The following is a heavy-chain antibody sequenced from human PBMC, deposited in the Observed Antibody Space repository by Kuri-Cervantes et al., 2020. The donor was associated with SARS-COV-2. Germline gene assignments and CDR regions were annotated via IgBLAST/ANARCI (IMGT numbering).Heavy chain of an antibody. D-gene: IGHD2-2*01. J-gene: IGHJ3*02. V-gene: IGHV3-53*01. CDR2: IYSGGST. Sequence: GESLKISCAAFGFTVSSNYMSWVRQAPGKGLEWVSVIYSGGSTYYADSVKGRFTISRDNSKNTLYLQMNSLRAEDTAVYYCAKGTPEYQLRAFDIWGQGTMVTVSS. CDR3: AKGTPEYQLRAFDI. CDR1: GFTVSSNY.